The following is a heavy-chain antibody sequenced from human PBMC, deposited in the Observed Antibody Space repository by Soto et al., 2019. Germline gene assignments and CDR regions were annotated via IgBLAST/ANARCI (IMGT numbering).Heavy chain of an antibody. CDR1: GFTFSSSG. CDR3: AKVLMVVGSNWFDP. V-gene: IGHV3-48*01. Sequence: GGSLRLSCAASGFTFSSSGMNWVRQAPGKGLEWVSYINSDSSSIYYADSVKGRFTISRDNSKNTLYLQMNSLRAEDTAVYYCAKVLMVVGSNWFDPWGQGTLVTVSS. CDR2: INSDSSSI. D-gene: IGHD3-22*01. J-gene: IGHJ5*02.